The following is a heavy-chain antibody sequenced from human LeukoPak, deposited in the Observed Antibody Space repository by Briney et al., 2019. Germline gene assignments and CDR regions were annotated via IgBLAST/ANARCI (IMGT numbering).Heavy chain of an antibody. CDR2: IYSGGST. V-gene: IGHV3-53*01. CDR1: GFTVSSNY. D-gene: IGHD6-13*01. Sequence: GGSLRLSCAASGFTVSSNYMSWVRQAPGKGLEWVSVIYSGGSTYYADSVKGRFTISRDNSKNTLYLQMNSLRAEDTAVYYCASHLANNIAANDYWGQGTLVTVSS. J-gene: IGHJ4*02. CDR3: ASHLANNIAANDY.